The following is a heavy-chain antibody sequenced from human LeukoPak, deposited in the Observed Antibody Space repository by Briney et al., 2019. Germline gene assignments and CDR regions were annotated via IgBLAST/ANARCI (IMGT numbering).Heavy chain of an antibody. CDR2: INHSGST. J-gene: IGHJ5*02. D-gene: IGHD3-16*01. CDR3: ARDRINLYDYVWGSYTKRELWFDP. CDR1: GGSFSGYY. V-gene: IGHV4-34*01. Sequence: SETLSLTCAVYGGSFSGYYWSWIRQPPGNGLEWIGEINHSGSTNYNPSIKSRVTISVDTSKNQFSLKLSSVTAADTAVYYCARDRINLYDYVWGSYTKRELWFDPWGQGTLVTVSS.